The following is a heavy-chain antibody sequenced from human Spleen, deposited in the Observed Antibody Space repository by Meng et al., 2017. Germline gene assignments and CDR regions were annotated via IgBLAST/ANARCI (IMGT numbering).Heavy chain of an antibody. CDR3: ARDHYGSGSYYDS. Sequence: SETLSLTCTVSGGSIGSSTYYWGWIRQPPGTGLEWIGSGYYTANTHYNPSLKSRVTISLDTSRNQFSLKLTSVTAADTAVYYCARDHYGSGSYYDSWGQGTLVTVSS. CDR1: GGSIGSSTYY. D-gene: IGHD3-10*01. J-gene: IGHJ5*01. V-gene: IGHV4-39*07. CDR2: GYYTANT.